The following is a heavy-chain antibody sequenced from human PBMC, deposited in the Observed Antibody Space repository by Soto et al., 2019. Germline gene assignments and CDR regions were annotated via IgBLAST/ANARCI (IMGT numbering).Heavy chain of an antibody. CDR3: VRDRGIANWFDP. Sequence: SETLSLTCAVSGGSISRGGYSWCWIRQPPGKGLEWIGYIYHSGSTYYNPSLKSRATISLDRSKNQFSLKLSSVTAADTAVYYFVRDRGIANWFDPWGRGTLGTVSS. CDR1: GGSISRGGYS. J-gene: IGHJ5*02. CDR2: IYHSGST. V-gene: IGHV4-30-2*01. D-gene: IGHD6-13*01.